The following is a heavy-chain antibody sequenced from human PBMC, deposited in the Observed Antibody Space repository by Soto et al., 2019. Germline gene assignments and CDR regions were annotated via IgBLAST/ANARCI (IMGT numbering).Heavy chain of an antibody. Sequence: PSETLSLTCAVSGGSISGTNWWRWVRQPPGKGLEWIGEIYHSGSTHYNPSLKSRVTISVDKSKNQFPLKLRSVSAADTAVYYCARASGTTMAPFDYSGQGTLVTV. J-gene: IGHJ4*02. CDR1: GGSISGTNW. CDR2: IYHSGST. CDR3: ARASGTTMAPFDY. V-gene: IGHV4-4*02. D-gene: IGHD1-1*01.